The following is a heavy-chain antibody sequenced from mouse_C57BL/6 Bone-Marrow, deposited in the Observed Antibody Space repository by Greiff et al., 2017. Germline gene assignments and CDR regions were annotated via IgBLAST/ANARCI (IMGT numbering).Heavy chain of an antibody. D-gene: IGHD2-3*01. Sequence: EVMLVESEGGLVQPGSSMKLSCTASGFTFSDYYMAWVRQVPEKGLEWVANINYDGSSTYYLDSLKSRFIISRDNAKNILYLQMSSLKSEDTATYYCAREDGYYVYWYFDVWGTGTTVTVSS. V-gene: IGHV5-16*01. CDR2: INYDGSST. CDR1: GFTFSDYY. CDR3: AREDGYYVYWYFDV. J-gene: IGHJ1*03.